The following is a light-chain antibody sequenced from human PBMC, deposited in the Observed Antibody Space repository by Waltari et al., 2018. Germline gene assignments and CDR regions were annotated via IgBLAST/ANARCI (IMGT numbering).Light chain of an antibody. CDR2: TAT. CDR3: QQSYSFPRT. V-gene: IGKV1-39*01. CDR1: QSITHS. J-gene: IGKJ1*01. Sequence: DIQMTQSPSSLSASVGDRVTVPCRARQSITHSLNWYQQRPGEAPKLLIHTATSLQSGVPSRFRCSGSGTDFSLTISTLQPEDFATYYCQQSYSFPRTFGQGTKVEI.